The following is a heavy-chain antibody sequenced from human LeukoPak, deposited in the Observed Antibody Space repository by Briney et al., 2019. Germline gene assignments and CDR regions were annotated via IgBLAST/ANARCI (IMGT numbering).Heavy chain of an antibody. CDR2: IYYSGST. V-gene: IGHV4-59*01. D-gene: IGHD6-19*01. J-gene: IGHJ6*02. CDR3: ARVPGSSGWYPYYGMDV. CDR1: GGSISSYY. Sequence: SETLSLTCTVSGGSISSYYWTWIRQPPGKGLEWIGYIYYSGSTNYNPSLKSRVTISVDTSKNQFSLKLTSVTAADTAVYYCARVPGSSGWYPYYGMDVWGQGTTVTVSS.